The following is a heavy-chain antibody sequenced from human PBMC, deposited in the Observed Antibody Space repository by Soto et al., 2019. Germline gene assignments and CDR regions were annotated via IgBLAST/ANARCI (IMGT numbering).Heavy chain of an antibody. Sequence: ASVKVSCKAPADTFTNYYMHWVRQAPGQGLEWMGIIYPSGGSTRNAQKFQGRVTMTRDTSTSTVYMELSSLRSEDTAVYYCARDFSGPMDYWGRGTLVTVSS. CDR3: ARDFSGPMDY. V-gene: IGHV1-46*01. D-gene: IGHD3-10*01. CDR2: IYPSGGST. CDR1: ADTFTNYY. J-gene: IGHJ4*02.